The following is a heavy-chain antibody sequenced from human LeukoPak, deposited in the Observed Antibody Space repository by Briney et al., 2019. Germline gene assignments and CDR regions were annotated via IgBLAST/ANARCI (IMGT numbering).Heavy chain of an antibody. CDR3: ARDDYYDSSAYSGIDY. V-gene: IGHV4-59*01. CDR1: GGSISSYY. Sequence: PSETLSLTCTVSGGSISSYYWSWIRQPLGKGLEWIGYIYYSGSTNYGPSLKSRATISVDTSKNQSSLKLSSVTAADTAVYYCARDDYYDSSAYSGIDYWGQGTLVTVSS. J-gene: IGHJ4*02. D-gene: IGHD3-22*01. CDR2: IYYSGST.